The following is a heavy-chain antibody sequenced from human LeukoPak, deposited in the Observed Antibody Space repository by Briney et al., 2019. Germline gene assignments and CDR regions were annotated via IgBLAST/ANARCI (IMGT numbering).Heavy chain of an antibody. D-gene: IGHD2-21*02. V-gene: IGHV4-34*01. CDR1: GGSFSGYY. CDR3: ARRGIRLVVVTANXFGX. J-gene: IGHJ4*01. CDR2: INHSGST. Sequence: SETLSLTCAVYGGSFSGYYWSWIRQPPGKGLEWIGEINHSGSTNYNPSLKSRVTISVDTSKNQFSLKLSSVTAADTAVYDCARRGIRLVVVTANXFGXWGXXXLVTVSS.